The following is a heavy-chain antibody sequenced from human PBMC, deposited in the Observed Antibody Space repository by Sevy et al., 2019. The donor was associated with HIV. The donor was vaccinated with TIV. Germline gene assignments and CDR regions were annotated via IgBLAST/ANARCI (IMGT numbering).Heavy chain of an antibody. CDR2: MNQDGTER. V-gene: IGHV3-7*01. CDR3: VREGLGGFSYSLDC. J-gene: IGHJ4*02. Sequence: GGSLRLSCAASGFTFSHYGMHWVRQAPGKGLEWVATMNQDGTERDYVDSVKGRFTISRDNTKTSLFLQMNSLSAEDTGVYYCVREGLGGFSYSLDCWGQGTLVTVSS. CDR1: GFTFSHYG. D-gene: IGHD3-16*01.